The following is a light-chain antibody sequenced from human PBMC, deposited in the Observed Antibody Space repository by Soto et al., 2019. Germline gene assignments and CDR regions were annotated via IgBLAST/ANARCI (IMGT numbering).Light chain of an antibody. CDR2: GAS. V-gene: IGKV1-39*01. J-gene: IGKJ1*01. CDR3: QQIYSTPPT. Sequence: DIQMTQSPSSLSASVGDRVTITCRASQSISNDLNWYQQKPGKAPKVLISGASSLHRGVPSRCSGSGSGTDFNLTISSLRPEDFVTYYCQQIYSTPPTFGQGPKVEIK. CDR1: QSISND.